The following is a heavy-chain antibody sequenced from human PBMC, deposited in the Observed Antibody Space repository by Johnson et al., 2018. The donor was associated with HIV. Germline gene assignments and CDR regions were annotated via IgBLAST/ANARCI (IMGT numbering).Heavy chain of an antibody. Sequence: MQLVESGGGVVQPGRSLRLSCAASGFTFSSYAMHWVRQAPGKGLEWVANIKQDGSDKYYVHSVKGRFSIYRDNAKNSLYLQMNSLRAEDTAVYYCARSHGSSGRGAFDIWGQGTMVTVSS. CDR2: IKQDGSDK. D-gene: IGHD6-19*01. CDR3: ARSHGSSGRGAFDI. CDR1: GFTFSSYA. V-gene: IGHV3-7*05. J-gene: IGHJ3*02.